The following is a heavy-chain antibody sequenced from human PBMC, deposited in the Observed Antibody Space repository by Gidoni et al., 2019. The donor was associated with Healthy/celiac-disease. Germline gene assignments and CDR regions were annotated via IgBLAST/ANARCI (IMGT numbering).Heavy chain of an antibody. CDR3: ARLSMASKHIGFDY. CDR2: IYHSGST. V-gene: IGHV4-38-2*02. D-gene: IGHD2-21*01. J-gene: IGHJ4*02. CDR1: GYSISSGYY. Sequence: QVQLQESGPGLVKPSETLSLTCTVSGYSISSGYYWGWIRQPPGKGLEWIGSIYHSGSTYYNPSLKSRVTISVDTSKNQFSLKLSSVTAADTAVNYCARLSMASKHIGFDYWGQGTLVTVSS.